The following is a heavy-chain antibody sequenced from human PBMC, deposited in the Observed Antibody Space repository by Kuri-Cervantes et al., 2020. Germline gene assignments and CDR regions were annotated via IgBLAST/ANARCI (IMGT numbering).Heavy chain of an antibody. CDR1: GYTFGNYG. CDR3: ARVIRQQLVAGGDY. CDR2: ISAYTGNT. D-gene: IGHD6-13*01. V-gene: IGHV1-18*01. J-gene: IGHJ4*02. Sequence: ASVKVSCKASGYTFGNYGISWVRQAPGQGLEWMGWISAYTGNTDYAQKLQGRVTMTTATSTNTAYMELRSLRSDDTAVYYWARVIRQQLVAGGDYWGQGTLVTVSS.